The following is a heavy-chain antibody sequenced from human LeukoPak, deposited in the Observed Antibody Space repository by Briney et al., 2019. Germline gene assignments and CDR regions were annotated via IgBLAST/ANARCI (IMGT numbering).Heavy chain of an antibody. CDR1: GFTFSSYW. J-gene: IGHJ4*02. CDR2: IKQDGSEK. V-gene: IGHV3-7*05. Sequence: GGSLRLSCAASGFTFSSYWMSWGRQAPGKGLEWVANIKQDGSEKYYVDSVKGRFTISRDNARNSLYLQMNSLRVEDTAVYYCVREAPTTQPGPGVYWGQGTLVTVSS. CDR3: VREAPTTQPGPGVY. D-gene: IGHD5-12*01.